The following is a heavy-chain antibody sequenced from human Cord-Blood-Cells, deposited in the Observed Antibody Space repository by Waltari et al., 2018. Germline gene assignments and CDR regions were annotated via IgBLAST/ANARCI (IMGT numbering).Heavy chain of an antibody. Sequence: QVQLQQWGAGLLKPSETLSLTCAVYGGSFSGYYWSWIRQPPGKGLEWIGEINHSGSTNYNPSRKSRVTISVDTSKNQFSLKLSSVTAADTAVYYCARGGTLYYYDSSGYYYWGQGTLVTVSS. J-gene: IGHJ4*02. CDR1: GGSFSGYY. D-gene: IGHD3-22*01. V-gene: IGHV4-34*01. CDR3: ARGGTLYYYDSSGYYY. CDR2: INHSGST.